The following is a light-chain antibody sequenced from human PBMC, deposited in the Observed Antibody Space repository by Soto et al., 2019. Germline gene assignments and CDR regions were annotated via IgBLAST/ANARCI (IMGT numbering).Light chain of an antibody. CDR1: QSIGIY. Sequence: DIPGTQSPSSLSASVGDRVTITCRASQSIGIYLSWYRQKPGKAPQLLIHGASTLQGGVPSRFSGDGSGTHFTLTINSLQPEDVGTYSCQRSFSTPTFGQGTKVEIK. V-gene: IGKV1-39*01. CDR3: QRSFSTPT. J-gene: IGKJ1*01. CDR2: GAS.